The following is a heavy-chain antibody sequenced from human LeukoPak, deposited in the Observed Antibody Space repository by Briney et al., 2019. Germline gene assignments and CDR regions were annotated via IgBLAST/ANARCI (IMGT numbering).Heavy chain of an antibody. CDR2: ISAYNGNT. CDR3: ARVRTYYDFWSGYLTDY. D-gene: IGHD3-3*01. J-gene: IGHJ4*02. V-gene: IGHV1-18*01. CDR1: GYTFTSYG. Sequence: ASVKVSCKASGYTFTSYGISWVRQAPGQGMEWMGWISAYNGNTNYAQKPQGRGTMTTDTSTSTAYMELRSLRSDDTAVYYCARVRTYYDFWSGYLTDYWGQGTLVTVSS.